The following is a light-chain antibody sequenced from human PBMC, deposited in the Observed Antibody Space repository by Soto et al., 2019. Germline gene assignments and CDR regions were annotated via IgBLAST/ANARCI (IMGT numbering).Light chain of an antibody. J-gene: IGKJ1*01. CDR3: RQDYGYPRT. CDR2: AAS. Sequence: AIQMTQSPSSLSASVGDRVTITCRASQGIRSDLAWYQKKSGKAPKLLIYAASSLQSGVPSRFRGSGFGSDFTLTISSLQPEDFATYYCRQDYGYPRTFGQGTSVEI. CDR1: QGIRSD. V-gene: IGKV1-6*01.